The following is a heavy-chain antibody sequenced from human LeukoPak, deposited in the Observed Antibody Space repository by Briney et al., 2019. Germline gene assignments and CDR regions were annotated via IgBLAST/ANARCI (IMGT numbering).Heavy chain of an antibody. J-gene: IGHJ4*02. CDR2: VNPSGGST. CDR1: GYTFTSYG. Sequence: ASVKVSSKASGYTFTSYGISWVRQAPGQGLEWMGIVNPSGGSTSYAQKFQGRVTMTRDTSTSTVYMELSSLRSEDTAVYYCARDGYDSSGYPIDYRGQGTLVTVSS. V-gene: IGHV1-46*01. CDR3: ARDGYDSSGYPIDY. D-gene: IGHD3-22*01.